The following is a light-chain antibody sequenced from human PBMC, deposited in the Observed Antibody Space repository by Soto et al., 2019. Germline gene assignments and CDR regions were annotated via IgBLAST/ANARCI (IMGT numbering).Light chain of an antibody. J-gene: IGLJ1*01. CDR2: DVS. CDR3: SSYTSSSTPYV. V-gene: IGLV2-14*01. Sequence: QSVLTRPASVSGSPGQSITISCTGTSSDVGGYNYVSWYQQHPAKAPKLMIYDVSNRPSGVSNRFSGSKSGNTASLTISGLQAEDEADYYCSSYTSSSTPYVFGTGTKVTVL. CDR1: SSDVGGYNY.